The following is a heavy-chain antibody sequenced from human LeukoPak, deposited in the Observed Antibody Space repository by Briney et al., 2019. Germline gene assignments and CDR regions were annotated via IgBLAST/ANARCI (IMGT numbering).Heavy chain of an antibody. CDR1: GFTFSNYW. CDR2: IKQDGSEK. J-gene: IGHJ4*02. V-gene: IGHV3-7*01. D-gene: IGHD3-3*01. Sequence: GGSLRLSCAASGFTFSNYWMSWVRQGPGKGLEWVANIKQDGSEKYYVDSVQGRFSISREDTKNSVYLRLNSLRAEDTAVYYCAREGLRFLEWSSYYFDYWGLGTLVTVS. CDR3: AREGLRFLEWSSYYFDY.